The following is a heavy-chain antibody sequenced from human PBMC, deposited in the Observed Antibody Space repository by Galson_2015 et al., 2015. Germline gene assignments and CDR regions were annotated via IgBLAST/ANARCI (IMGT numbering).Heavy chain of an antibody. CDR3: AKDLGTFYYGSGSPDV. CDR2: ISYDGGNQ. V-gene: IGHV3-30*18. D-gene: IGHD3-10*01. Sequence: SLRLSCAASGFTFSSYWMSWVRQAPGKGLEWVAVISYDGGNQYYADSVKGRLTISRDNSKNTLYLQMNSLRVEDTAVFYCAKDLGTFYYGSGSPDVWGKGTTVTVSS. J-gene: IGHJ6*04. CDR1: GFTFSSYW.